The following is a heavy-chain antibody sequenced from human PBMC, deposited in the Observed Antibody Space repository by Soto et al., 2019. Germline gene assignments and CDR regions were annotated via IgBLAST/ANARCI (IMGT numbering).Heavy chain of an antibody. V-gene: IGHV4-38-2*01. J-gene: IGHJ4*02. D-gene: IGHD2-2*01. CDR3: ARLYCSSVSCYNDY. Sequence: SETLSLTCGVSGLPVSYGYYWGWIRQPPGKGLEWLGSIYQSGKTYYNPSLKSRLTLSMDTSKNEFSVRLRSVTAADTAVYFCARLYCSSVSCYNDYWGPAVQVTVSS. CDR1: GLPVSYGYY. CDR2: IYQSGKT.